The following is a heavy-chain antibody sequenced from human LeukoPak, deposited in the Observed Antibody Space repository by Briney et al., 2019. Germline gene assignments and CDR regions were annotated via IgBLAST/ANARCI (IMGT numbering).Heavy chain of an antibody. CDR3: AKGMYSASPPFDY. D-gene: IGHD6-13*01. V-gene: IGHV3-23*01. CDR2: ILSDGHST. J-gene: IGHJ4*02. CDR1: GFTISNYA. Sequence: GGSLRLSCAASGFTISNYALSWVRQAPGKGLEWVSGILSDGHSTFYTDSVQGRFTISRDTSKNTLYLQMNSLRVEDTAIYYCAKGMYSASPPFDYWGLGTLVTVSS.